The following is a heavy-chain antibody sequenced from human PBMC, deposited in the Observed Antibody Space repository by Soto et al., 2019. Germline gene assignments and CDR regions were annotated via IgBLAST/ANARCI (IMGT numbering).Heavy chain of an antibody. CDR3: AREPRGDTGYGMDV. V-gene: IGHV1-69*06. J-gene: IGHJ6*02. D-gene: IGHD3-10*01. CDR2: IIPIFGTA. Sequence: ASVKVSCKASGGTFSSYAISWVRQAPGQGLEWMGGIIPIFGTANYAQKFQGRVTITADKSTSTAYMELSSLRSEDTAVYYCAREPRGDTGYGMDVWGQGTTVTVSS. CDR1: GGTFSSYA.